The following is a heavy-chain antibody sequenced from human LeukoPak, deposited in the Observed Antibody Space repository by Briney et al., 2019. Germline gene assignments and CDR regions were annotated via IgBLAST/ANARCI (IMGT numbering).Heavy chain of an antibody. CDR1: GFTFNTHA. D-gene: IGHD3-9*01. Sequence: PGGSLRLSCAASGFTFNTHAISWVRQAPGKGLEWVAAVSDTGDLRYSANSVKGRFAISRDNSKNTAFLKMYSLRAEDTALYYCVKGGLRSGYSFEDWGQGTLVSVSS. CDR2: VSDTGDLR. V-gene: IGHV3-23*01. CDR3: VKGGLRSGYSFED. J-gene: IGHJ4*02.